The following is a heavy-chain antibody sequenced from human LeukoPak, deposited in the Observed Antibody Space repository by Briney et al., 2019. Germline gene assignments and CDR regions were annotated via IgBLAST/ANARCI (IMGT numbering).Heavy chain of an antibody. CDR1: GFTFSSYG. J-gene: IGHJ4*02. Sequence: GGSLRLSCAASGFTFSSYGMHWVRQAPGKGLEWVAVIWYDGSNKYYADSVKGRFTISRDNSKNTLDLQMNSLRAEDTAVYYCARDRSYDFWSGYTTPDYWGQGTLVTVSS. CDR3: ARDRSYDFWSGYTTPDY. V-gene: IGHV3-33*01. D-gene: IGHD3-3*01. CDR2: IWYDGSNK.